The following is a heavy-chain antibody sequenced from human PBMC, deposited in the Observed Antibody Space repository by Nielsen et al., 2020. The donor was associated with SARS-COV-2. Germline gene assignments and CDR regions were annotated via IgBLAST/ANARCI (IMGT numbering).Heavy chain of an antibody. J-gene: IGHJ5*02. CDR3: ARGPGVEVVANYFDP. CDR1: GGSLSFHY. D-gene: IGHD4/OR15-4a*01. CDR2: INHRGRT. V-gene: IGHV4-34*01. Sequence: SETLSLTCAVYGGSLSFHYWSWVRQPPGKGLERIGEINHRGRTNYNPSLKNRVTISVDTSTKQFSLRLTSVTAADTAVYYCARGPGVEVVANYFDPWGQGTPVTVSS.